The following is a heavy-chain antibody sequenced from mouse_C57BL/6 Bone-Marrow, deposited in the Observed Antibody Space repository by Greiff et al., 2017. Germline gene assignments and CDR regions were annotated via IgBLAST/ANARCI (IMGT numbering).Heavy chain of an antibody. CDR2: IWSGGST. V-gene: IGHV2-2*01. CDR3: ARYYGSSLMDY. Sequence: QVQLQQSGPGLVQPSQSLSITCTVSGFSLTSYGVHWVRQSPGKGLEWLGVIWSGGSTDYNAAFISRLSISKDNSKSQVFFKMNSLQADDTAIYYCARYYGSSLMDYWGQGTSVTVSS. J-gene: IGHJ4*01. D-gene: IGHD1-1*01. CDR1: GFSLTSYG.